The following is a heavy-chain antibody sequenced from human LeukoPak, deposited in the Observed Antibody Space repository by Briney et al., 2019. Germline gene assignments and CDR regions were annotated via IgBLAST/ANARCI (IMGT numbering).Heavy chain of an antibody. V-gene: IGHV1-69*04. CDR2: IIPILGIA. CDR3: ARGRMVRGVIIKYYFDY. D-gene: IGHD3-10*01. J-gene: IGHJ4*02. Sequence: GASVKVSCKASGGTFSSYAISWVRQAPGQGLEWMGRIIPILGIANYAQKFQGRVTITADKSTSTAYMELSSLRSEDTAVYYCARGRMVRGVIIKYYFDYWGQGILVTVSS. CDR1: GGTFSSYA.